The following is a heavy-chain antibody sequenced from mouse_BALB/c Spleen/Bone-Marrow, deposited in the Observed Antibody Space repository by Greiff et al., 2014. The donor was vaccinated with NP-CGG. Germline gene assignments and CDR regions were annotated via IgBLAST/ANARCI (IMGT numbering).Heavy chain of an antibody. J-gene: IGHJ1*01. CDR1: GFTFTDYY. V-gene: IGHV7-3*02. Sequence: EVMLVESGGGLVQPGGSLRLSCATSGFTFTDYYMSWVRQPPGKALEWLGFIRNKANGYTTEYSASVKGRFTISRDNSQRIVYLQMNILRTEDSATYYCAQDRNYGIHWYFDVWGAGTTVTVSS. D-gene: IGHD1-1*01. CDR3: AQDRNYGIHWYFDV. CDR2: IRNKANGYTT.